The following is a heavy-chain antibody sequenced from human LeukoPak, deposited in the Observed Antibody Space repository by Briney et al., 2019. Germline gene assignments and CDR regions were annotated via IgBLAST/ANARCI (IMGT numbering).Heavy chain of an antibody. J-gene: IGHJ5*02. CDR2: ISAYDGNT. CDR1: GYTFTSYG. V-gene: IGHV1-18*01. Sequence: LGASVKVSCKASGYTFTSYGISWVRQAPGQGLEWMGWISAYDGNTNYAQKLQSRVTMTTDTSTSTAYMELRSLRSDDTAVYYCARDWVAFGGVIANWFDPWGQGTLVTVSS. CDR3: ARDWVAFGGVIANWFDP. D-gene: IGHD3-16*02.